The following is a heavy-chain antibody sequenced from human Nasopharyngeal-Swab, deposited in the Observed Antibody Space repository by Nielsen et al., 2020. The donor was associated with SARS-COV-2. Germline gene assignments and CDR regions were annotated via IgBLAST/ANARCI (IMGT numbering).Heavy chain of an antibody. D-gene: IGHD3-3*01. CDR2: AYAGGST. CDR1: GIFVSGNY. J-gene: IGHJ3*01. V-gene: IGHV3-53*01. Sequence: GGSLRLSCAASGIFVSGNYMNWVRQAPGMGLEWVSVAYAGGSTFYADSVKGRFTISRDNSKNKLYLQMNNLRPEDTAMYYCASPVFGVVSDAFDLWGQGTMVTVSS. CDR3: ASPVFGVVSDAFDL.